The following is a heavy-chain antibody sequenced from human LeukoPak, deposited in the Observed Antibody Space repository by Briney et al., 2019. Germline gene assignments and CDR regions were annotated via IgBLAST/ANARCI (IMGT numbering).Heavy chain of an antibody. D-gene: IGHD2-15*01. CDR2: IYTSGYT. CDR3: ARDRSGGNCYSGAIDY. V-gene: IGHV4-4*07. CDR1: GDSLSSSY. J-gene: IGHJ4*01. Sequence: SETLSLTCTVSGDSLSSSYWSWVRQPAGKGLEWIGRIYTSGYTNYNPSLKGRVTMSVDTSKNQFSMKLTSVTDADAAVYYCARDRSGGNCYSGAIDYWGHGTQVIVPS.